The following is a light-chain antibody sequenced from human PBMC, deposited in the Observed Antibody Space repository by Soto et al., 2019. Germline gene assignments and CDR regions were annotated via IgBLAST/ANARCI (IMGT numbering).Light chain of an antibody. J-gene: IGLJ2*01. CDR3: QSYDSSLSGVV. V-gene: IGLV1-40*01. CDR1: SSNIGAGYD. CDR2: GNS. Sequence: QSVLTQPPSVSGAPGQRVTISCTWSSSNIGAGYDVHWYQQLPGTAPKLPIYGNSNRPSGVPDRFSCSKSGTSASLAITGLQAEDEADYYCQSYDSSLSGVVFGGGTKLTVL.